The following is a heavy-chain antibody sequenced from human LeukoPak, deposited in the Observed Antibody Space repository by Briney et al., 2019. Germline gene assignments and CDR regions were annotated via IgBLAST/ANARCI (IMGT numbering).Heavy chain of an antibody. CDR1: GFTFSSYN. CDR3: ARIDILTGYAAVGDC. Sequence: GGSLRLSCAASGFTFSSYNMHWVRQAPGKGLEWVALISYDGSNQLYADSVRGRFIISRDNSKNTLQLQLNSLRVEDTAVYYCARIDILTGYAAVGDCWGQGALVTVSS. D-gene: IGHD3-9*01. CDR2: ISYDGSNQ. V-gene: IGHV3-30-3*01. J-gene: IGHJ4*02.